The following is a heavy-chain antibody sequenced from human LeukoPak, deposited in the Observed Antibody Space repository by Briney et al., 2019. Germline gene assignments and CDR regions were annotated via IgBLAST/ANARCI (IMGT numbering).Heavy chain of an antibody. J-gene: IGHJ4*02. CDR1: GFHVTSNY. Sequence: SGGSLRLSCAASGFHVTSNYMSWVRQAPGKGLEWVSVIYSGGSTYYADSVKGRFILSRDDYKNTLSLQISNLRAEDTAVYFCAREISDSSRWYGGFDYWGQGTLVIVSS. V-gene: IGHV3-53*01. CDR3: AREISDSSRWYGGFDY. CDR2: IYSGGST. D-gene: IGHD6-13*01.